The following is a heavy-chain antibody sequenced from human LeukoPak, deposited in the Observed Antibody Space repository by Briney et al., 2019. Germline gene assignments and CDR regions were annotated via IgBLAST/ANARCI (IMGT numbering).Heavy chain of an antibody. J-gene: IGHJ4*02. CDR3: AIASSGAAADNYFDY. CDR1: GYTFTSYG. D-gene: IGHD6-13*01. Sequence: ASVKVSCKASGYTFTSYGISWVRQAPGQGLEWMGWISAYNGNTNYAQKLQGRVTMTTDTSTSTAYMELRSLRSEDTAVYYCAIASSGAAADNYFDYWGQGTLVTVSS. CDR2: ISAYNGNT. V-gene: IGHV1-18*01.